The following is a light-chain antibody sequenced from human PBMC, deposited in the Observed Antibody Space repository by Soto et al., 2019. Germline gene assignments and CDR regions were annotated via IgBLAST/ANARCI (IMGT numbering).Light chain of an antibody. Sequence: EIVMTQSPATLSVSPGERATLSCRASQSVRNSYLAWYQQKPGQAPRLLISGASSRATGIPDRFSGSGSGTDFTLTISRLEPEDFALYYCQQYGGSPITFGQGTRLEIK. CDR2: GAS. V-gene: IGKV3-20*01. CDR3: QQYGGSPIT. J-gene: IGKJ5*01. CDR1: QSVRNSY.